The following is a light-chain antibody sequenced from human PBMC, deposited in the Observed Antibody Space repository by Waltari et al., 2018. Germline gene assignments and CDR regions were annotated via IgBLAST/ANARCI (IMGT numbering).Light chain of an antibody. CDR1: KLDKKF. Sequence: YELSQPPSVYVSPGQTATITCPGDKLDKKFFYWYQQRPGQPPLLVIYKNVDRPSGIPERFSGTNSGNTATLTIRGTQVMDEADYYCQAWDVAIVVFGGGTKLTVL. V-gene: IGLV3-1*01. CDR2: KNV. CDR3: QAWDVAIVV. J-gene: IGLJ2*01.